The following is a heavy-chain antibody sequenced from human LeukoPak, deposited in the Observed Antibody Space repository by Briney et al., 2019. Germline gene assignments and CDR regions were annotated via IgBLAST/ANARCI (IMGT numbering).Heavy chain of an antibody. D-gene: IGHD1-7*01. J-gene: IGHJ3*01. CDR2: IRSDGSAT. V-gene: IGHV3-48*01. CDR3: ARGNLPYEREAFDL. Sequence: PGGSLGLSCAASGFTFSSDSINWVRQAPGKGLEWVSHIRSDGSATYYADSVKGRFTISRDNAKNTLYLQMNRLRVEDTAVYYCARGNLPYEREAFDLWGQGTMVTVSS. CDR1: GFTFSSDS.